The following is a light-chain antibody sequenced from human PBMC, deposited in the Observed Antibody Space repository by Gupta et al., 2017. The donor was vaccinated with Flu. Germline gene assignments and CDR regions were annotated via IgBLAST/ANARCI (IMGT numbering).Light chain of an antibody. CDR3: CSYAGSVYV. Sequence: QSALTPPRPVAGSPGRSVTIPCTGPSSDVGGYNYVSWYQQHPGKAPKLVIYEVTDRPSGVPDRFSGSKSGNTAALTISGLQAEDEADYYCCSYAGSVYVFGTGTEVTVL. CDR1: SSDVGGYNY. V-gene: IGLV2-11*01. CDR2: EVT. J-gene: IGLJ1*01.